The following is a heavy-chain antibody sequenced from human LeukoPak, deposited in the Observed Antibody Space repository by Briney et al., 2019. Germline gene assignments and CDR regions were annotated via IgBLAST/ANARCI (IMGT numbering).Heavy chain of an antibody. Sequence: ASVKVSCKASGYTFTDYYIHWVRQAPGQGLEWMGWINPNTGGTNYAQKFQGRVTMTRDTSISTAYMELSSLTSEDTAVYYCARSDHNSWNAFDIWGQGTMVTVSS. D-gene: IGHD1-26*01. CDR2: INPNTGGT. CDR1: GYTFTDYY. V-gene: IGHV1-2*02. J-gene: IGHJ3*02. CDR3: ARSDHNSWNAFDI.